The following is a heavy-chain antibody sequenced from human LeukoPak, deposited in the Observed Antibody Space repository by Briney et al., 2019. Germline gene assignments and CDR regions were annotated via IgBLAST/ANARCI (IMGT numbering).Heavy chain of an antibody. CDR2: ISSSSSYI. CDR1: GFTVSSNS. J-gene: IGHJ4*02. V-gene: IGHV3-21*01. CDR3: ASPAV. D-gene: IGHD4-17*01. Sequence: GGSLRLSCTVSGFTVSSNSMSWVRQAPGKGLEWVSSISSSSSYIYYADSVKGRFTVSRDNAKNSLYLQMNSLRAEDTAVYYCASPAVWGQGTLVTVSS.